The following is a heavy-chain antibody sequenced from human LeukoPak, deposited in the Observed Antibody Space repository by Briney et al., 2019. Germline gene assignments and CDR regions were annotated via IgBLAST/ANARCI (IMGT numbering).Heavy chain of an antibody. CDR3: ARDCVDCGSGSPFDY. Sequence: GGSLRLSCAASGFTFSSYQMTWVRQAPGKGLQWVSYITSTGTTIHYADSVKGRFTISRDNANNSLFLQMNSLRAEDTAVYYCARDCVDCGSGSPFDYWGQGTLVTVSS. V-gene: IGHV3-48*03. CDR1: GFTFSSYQ. J-gene: IGHJ4*02. D-gene: IGHD3-10*01. CDR2: ITSTGTTI.